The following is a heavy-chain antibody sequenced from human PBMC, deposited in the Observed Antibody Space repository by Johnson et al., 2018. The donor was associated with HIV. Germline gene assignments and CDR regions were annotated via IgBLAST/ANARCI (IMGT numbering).Heavy chain of an antibody. J-gene: IGHJ3*02. D-gene: IGHD6-25*01. V-gene: IGHV3-33*03. CDR2: IWYDGSNK. CDR1: GFSLRTYA. CDR3: AKLTRLDAFDI. Sequence: QVQLVESGGGVVQPGRSVRLSCAASGFSLRTYAMHWVRQPPGKGLDWVAVIWYDGSNKFYADSVKGRFTISRDNAKNSLYLQMNSLRAEDTALYYCAKLTRLDAFDIWGQGTMVTVSS.